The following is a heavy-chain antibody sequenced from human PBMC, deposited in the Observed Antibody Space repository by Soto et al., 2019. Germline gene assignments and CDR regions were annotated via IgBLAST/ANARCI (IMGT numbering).Heavy chain of an antibody. CDR3: ATAGTTVTWYDY. J-gene: IGHJ4*02. CDR2: FGPDDGKT. Sequence: ASVKVSCKASGYTFTSYGISWVRQAPGQGLEWMGCFGPDDGKTNYAQKFQGRVTMTEDTSTDTAYMELSSLRSEDTAVYYCATAGTTVTWYDYWGQGTLVTVSS. D-gene: IGHD4-17*01. V-gene: IGHV1-18*01. CDR1: GYTFTSYG.